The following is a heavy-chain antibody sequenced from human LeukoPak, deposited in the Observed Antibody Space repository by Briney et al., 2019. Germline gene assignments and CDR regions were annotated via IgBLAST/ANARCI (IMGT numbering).Heavy chain of an antibody. J-gene: IGHJ4*02. Sequence: SETLSLTRTVSGGSISSCSYHWGWIPPPPGKALEWIGSIYYSGSTYYHPSLKSRVTISVDTSKNQSSLKLSAVAAADTAVYYCARGAVEMATIADYWGQGTLVTVSS. CDR1: GGSISSCSYH. CDR3: ARGAVEMATIADY. D-gene: IGHD5-24*01. V-gene: IGHV4-39*07. CDR2: IYYSGST.